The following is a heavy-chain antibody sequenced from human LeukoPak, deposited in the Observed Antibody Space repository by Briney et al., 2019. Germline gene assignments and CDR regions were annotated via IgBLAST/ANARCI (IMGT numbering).Heavy chain of an antibody. Sequence: SETLSLTCTVSGGSISSYCWSWIRQPPGKGLEWIGYIYYSGSTYYNPSLKSRVTISVDTSKNQFSLKLSSVTAADTAVYYCARDQGYYDSSGYVDDYWGQGTLVTVSS. V-gene: IGHV4-59*12. J-gene: IGHJ4*02. CDR1: GGSISSYC. CDR3: ARDQGYYDSSGYVDDY. D-gene: IGHD3-22*01. CDR2: IYYSGST.